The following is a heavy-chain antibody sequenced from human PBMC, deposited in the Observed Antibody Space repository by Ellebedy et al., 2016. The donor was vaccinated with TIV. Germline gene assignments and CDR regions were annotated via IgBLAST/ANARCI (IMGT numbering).Heavy chain of an antibody. CDR2: ITSSGNYV. D-gene: IGHD2-15*01. CDR1: GFTFSSYT. Sequence: GESLKISCAASGFTFSSYTMNWVRRAPGKGLEWVSSITSSGNYVYYGDSVEGRLTISRDNAKNSVNLQMISLRGEDTAVYYCARDPQTYCSGGSCYSGRFDYWGQGTLVTVSS. V-gene: IGHV3-21*01. CDR3: ARDPQTYCSGGSCYSGRFDY. J-gene: IGHJ4*02.